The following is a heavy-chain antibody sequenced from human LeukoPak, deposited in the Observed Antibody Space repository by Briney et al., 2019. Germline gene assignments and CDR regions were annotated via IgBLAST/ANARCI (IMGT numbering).Heavy chain of an antibody. CDR3: EREQWEPRGT. V-gene: IGHV4-39*07. Sequence: PSETLSLTCTVSGASIRSSSNYCGWIRQPPGKGLEWIGSVYHSGSTNYNPSLKSRVTISVETSKNQFSLKLSSVTAADTAAYYCEREQWEPRGTWGQGTPVTVSS. CDR1: GASIRSSSNY. CDR2: VYHSGST. J-gene: IGHJ5*02. D-gene: IGHD1-26*01.